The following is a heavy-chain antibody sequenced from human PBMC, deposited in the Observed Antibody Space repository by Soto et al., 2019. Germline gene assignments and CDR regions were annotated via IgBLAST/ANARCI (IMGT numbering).Heavy chain of an antibody. Sequence: PGGSLRLSCAASGFSFIGYAIHWVRQAPGKGLEWVAVISYDGDNKYYADSVTGRFTISRDNSENTLYLQMNSLRAEDTAVYYCARGSRDYYDSGGYSPFDQWGQGTLVTVSS. CDR2: ISYDGDNK. CDR1: GFSFIGYA. J-gene: IGHJ4*02. CDR3: ARGSRDYYDSGGYSPFDQ. D-gene: IGHD3-22*01. V-gene: IGHV3-30-3*01.